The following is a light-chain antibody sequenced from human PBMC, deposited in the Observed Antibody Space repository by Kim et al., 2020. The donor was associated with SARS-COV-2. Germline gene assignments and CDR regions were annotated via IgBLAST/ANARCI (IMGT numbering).Light chain of an antibody. CDR3: NSRDSSGNHLV. CDR1: SLRSYY. Sequence: SELTQDPAVSVALGQTVRITCQGDSLRSYYTSWYQQKPGQAPVLVIYGKNNRPSGIPDRFSGSSSGNTASLTITGAQAEDEADYYCNSRDSSGNHLVFGGGTQLTVL. CDR2: GKN. J-gene: IGLJ3*02. V-gene: IGLV3-19*01.